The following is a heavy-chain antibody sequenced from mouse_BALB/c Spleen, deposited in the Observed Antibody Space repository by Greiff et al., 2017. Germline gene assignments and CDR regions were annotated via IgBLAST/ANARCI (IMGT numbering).Heavy chain of an antibody. CDR2: INPGSGGT. D-gene: IGHD2-2*01. CDR1: GYAFTNYL. Sequence: QVQLQQSGAELVRPGTSVKVSCKASGYAFTNYLIEWVKQRPGQGLEWIGVINPGSGGTNYNEKFKGKATLTADKSSSTAYMQLSSLTSDDSAVYFCAKYGYDSAYWGQGTLVTVSA. J-gene: IGHJ3*01. V-gene: IGHV1-54*01. CDR3: AKYGYDSAY.